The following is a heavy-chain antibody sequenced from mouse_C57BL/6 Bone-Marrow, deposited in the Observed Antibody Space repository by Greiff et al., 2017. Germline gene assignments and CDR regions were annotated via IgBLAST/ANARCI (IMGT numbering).Heavy chain of an antibody. CDR2: IYPGGGYT. Sequence: VQRVESGAELVRPGTSVKMSCKASGYTFTNYWIGWAKQRPGHGLEWIGDIYPGGGYTNYNEKFKGKATLTADKSSSTAYMQFSSLTSEDSAIYYCARWGYGSSYGDYWGQGTTLTVSS. CDR1: GYTFTNYW. CDR3: ARWGYGSSYGDY. D-gene: IGHD1-1*01. J-gene: IGHJ2*01. V-gene: IGHV1-63*01.